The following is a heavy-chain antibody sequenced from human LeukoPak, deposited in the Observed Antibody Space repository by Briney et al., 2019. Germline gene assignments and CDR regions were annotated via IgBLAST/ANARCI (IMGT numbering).Heavy chain of an antibody. J-gene: IGHJ4*02. CDR3: ASGSAYREITVAADY. D-gene: IGHD6-19*01. CDR2: ISYDGTNK. V-gene: IGHV3-30*04. CDR1: GFIFSSYA. Sequence: GGSLRLSCAASGFIFSSYAMHWVRQAPGKGLEWVAIISYDGTNKYYADSVKGRFTISRDNSKNTLYVQMNSLRVEDTAVYYCASGSAYREITVAADYWGQGTLVTVSS.